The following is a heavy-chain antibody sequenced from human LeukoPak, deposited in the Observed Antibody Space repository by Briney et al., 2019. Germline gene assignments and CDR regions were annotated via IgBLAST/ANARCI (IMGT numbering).Heavy chain of an antibody. D-gene: IGHD1-26*01. V-gene: IGHV3-21*01. CDR2: ISSSSSYI. CDR3: ARGRGSYYGGGDFDY. CDR1: GFTFSSYS. J-gene: IGHJ4*02. Sequence: GGSLRLSCAASGFTFSSYSMNWVRQAPGKGLEWVSSISSSSSYIYYADSVKGRFTISRDNAKNSLYLQMNSLRAEDTAVYYCARGRGSYYGGGDFDYWGQGTLVTVSS.